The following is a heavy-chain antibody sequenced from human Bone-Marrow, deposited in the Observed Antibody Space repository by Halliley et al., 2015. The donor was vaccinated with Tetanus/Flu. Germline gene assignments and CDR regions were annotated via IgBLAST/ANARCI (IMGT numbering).Heavy chain of an antibody. CDR3: ARGHVMRDGDINGPSDY. Sequence: SLRLSCAASGYTFSRYAMHWVRQAPGKGLEWVAVISHEGSNKYYADSVRGRFTVSKDNSKNTLDLQMNSLRLEDTAVYYCARGHVMRDGDINGPSDYWGQGTLVTVSS. CDR2: ISHEGSNK. CDR1: GYTFSRYA. V-gene: IGHV3-30-3*01. D-gene: IGHD2-8*01. J-gene: IGHJ4*02.